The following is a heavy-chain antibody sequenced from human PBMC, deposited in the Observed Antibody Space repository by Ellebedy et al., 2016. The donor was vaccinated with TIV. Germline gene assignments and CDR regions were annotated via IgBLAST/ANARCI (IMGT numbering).Heavy chain of an antibody. CDR2: VSHSGNT. V-gene: IGHV4/OR15-8*02. CDR1: GGSISSSTW. CDR3: ARSTGYFSLDY. Sequence: SETLSLXXAVSGGSISSSTWWSWVRQPPGEGLEWIGDVSHSGNTKYNPSLESRVTISIDKSKNQFSLRLNSVTAADTAVYYCARSTGYFSLDYWGQGTRVTVSS. J-gene: IGHJ4*02. D-gene: IGHD3-9*01.